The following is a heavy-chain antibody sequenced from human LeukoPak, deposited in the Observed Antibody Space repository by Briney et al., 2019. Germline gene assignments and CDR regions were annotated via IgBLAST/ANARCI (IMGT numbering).Heavy chain of an antibody. CDR1: GDSVSSNSAA. CDR3: ARAYNWNYFGWFDP. J-gene: IGHJ5*02. CDR2: TYYRSKWYN. Sequence: SQTLSLTCAISGDSVSSNSAAWNWIRQSPSRGLEWLGRTYYRSKWYNDYAVSVKSRITINPDTSKTQFSLQLNSVTPEDTAVYYSARAYNWNYFGWFDPWGQGALVTVSS. V-gene: IGHV6-1*01. D-gene: IGHD1-7*01.